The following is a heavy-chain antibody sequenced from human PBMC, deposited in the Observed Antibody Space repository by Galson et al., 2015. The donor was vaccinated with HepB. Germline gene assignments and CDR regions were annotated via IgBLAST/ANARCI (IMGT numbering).Heavy chain of an antibody. CDR2: INQYGTEK. D-gene: IGHD4-17*01. Sequence: SLRLSCAASGFIFSDFWMSWVRQAPGKGLEWVANINQYGTEKYYVDSVKGRFSISRDSARNSVYLEMSSLRAEDTAVYYCARDYGVPSGWLGSWGQGTLVTVSS. CDR1: GFIFSDFW. J-gene: IGHJ5*01. CDR3: ARDYGVPSGWLGS. V-gene: IGHV3-7*01.